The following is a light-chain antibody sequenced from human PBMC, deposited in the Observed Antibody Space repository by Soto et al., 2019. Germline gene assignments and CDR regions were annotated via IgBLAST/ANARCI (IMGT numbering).Light chain of an antibody. J-gene: IGKJ4*01. Sequence: EIVLTQSPATLSLSPGERATLSCRASQSVSSSLAWYQQKPGQAPRLLIYDVSNRATGIPARFSGSGSGTPFTLTISSLEPEDFAVYYCQQRSNWPLTFGGGTKVEIK. V-gene: IGKV3-11*01. CDR2: DVS. CDR1: QSVSSS. CDR3: QQRSNWPLT.